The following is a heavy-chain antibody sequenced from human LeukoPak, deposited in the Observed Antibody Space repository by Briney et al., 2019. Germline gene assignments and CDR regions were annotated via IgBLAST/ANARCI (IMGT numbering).Heavy chain of an antibody. CDR1: GGSISTYY. Sequence: SETLSLTCTVSGGSISTYYWGWIRQPPGKGLEWIAYVSDIGSINYNPSLKSRVTISLDTSKNQFSLKLSSVTAADTAVYYCARHGPQRRWYFDLWGRGTLVTVSS. J-gene: IGHJ2*01. V-gene: IGHV4-59*08. CDR2: VSDIGSI. CDR3: ARHGPQRRWYFDL. D-gene: IGHD3/OR15-3a*01.